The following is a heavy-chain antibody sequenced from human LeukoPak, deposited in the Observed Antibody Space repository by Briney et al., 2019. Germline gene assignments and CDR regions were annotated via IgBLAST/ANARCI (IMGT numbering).Heavy chain of an antibody. D-gene: IGHD2-2*01. CDR3: ARVRGRYQLLWNAFDI. V-gene: IGHV3-20*01. Sequence: PGGSLRLSCAASGFTFDDYGMSWVRQAPGKGLEWVSGINWNGGSTGYADSVKGRFTISRDNAKNSLYLQMNSLGAEDTALYHCARVRGRYQLLWNAFDIWGQGTMVTVSS. J-gene: IGHJ3*02. CDR2: INWNGGST. CDR1: GFTFDDYG.